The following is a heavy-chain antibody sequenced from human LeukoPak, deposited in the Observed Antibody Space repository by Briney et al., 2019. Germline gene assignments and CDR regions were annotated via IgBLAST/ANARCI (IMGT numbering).Heavy chain of an antibody. V-gene: IGHV3-23*01. J-gene: IGHJ3*02. CDR3: ARGTYRYSGYDDAFDI. Sequence: GASLRLSCAASGFTFSSYAMSWVRQAPGKGLEWVSSITGSGGTTYYADSVKGRFTISRDNSRNTLYLQMNSLRAEDTAVYYCARGTYRYSGYDDAFDIWGQGTMVTVSS. CDR1: GFTFSSYA. CDR2: ITGSGGTT. D-gene: IGHD5-12*01.